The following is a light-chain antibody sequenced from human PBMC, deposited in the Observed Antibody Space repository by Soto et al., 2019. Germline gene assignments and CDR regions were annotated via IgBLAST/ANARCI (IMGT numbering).Light chain of an antibody. CDR3: QQYNDNWT. J-gene: IGKJ1*01. Sequence: DIQMPQSPSTLSASVGDRVTITCRASQSIRNWLAWYQQKPGQAPKLLIYKASTLQSGVPSRFSGSGSGTEFTLAISSLQPDDSATYYCQQYNDNWTFGQGTKV. CDR2: KAS. V-gene: IGKV1-5*03. CDR1: QSIRNW.